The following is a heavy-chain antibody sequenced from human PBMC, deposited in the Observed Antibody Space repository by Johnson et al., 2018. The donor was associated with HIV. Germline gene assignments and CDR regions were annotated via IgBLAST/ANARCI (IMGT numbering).Heavy chain of an antibody. Sequence: VQLVESGGGLIQSGGSLRLSCAASGFTVSRNYMSWVRQAPGKGLEWVSVIYSDDMTYYADSVKGRFTISRVNSKNTLYLQMNSLRAEDTAVYYCARETRSAAAGHGAFDVWGQGTMVTVSS. CDR2: IYSDDMT. CDR1: GFTVSRNY. J-gene: IGHJ3*01. V-gene: IGHV3-53*01. CDR3: ARETRSAAAGHGAFDV. D-gene: IGHD6-13*01.